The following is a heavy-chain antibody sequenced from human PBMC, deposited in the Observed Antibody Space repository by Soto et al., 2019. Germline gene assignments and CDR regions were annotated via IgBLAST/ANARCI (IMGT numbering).Heavy chain of an antibody. CDR3: AHPRGYGVFDAYDI. J-gene: IGHJ3*02. V-gene: IGHV3-23*01. CDR1: GFRFSTYA. D-gene: IGHD4-17*01. CDR2: ISDSGGIT. Sequence: EVQLLESGGGLVQPGGSLRLSCAASGFRFSTYAMSWVRQAPGKGLEWVSAISDSGGITYSADSVQGRFTISRDNSMNTLFLQMNSLSIEDTAVYYCAHPRGYGVFDAYDIWGQGTMVTVSS.